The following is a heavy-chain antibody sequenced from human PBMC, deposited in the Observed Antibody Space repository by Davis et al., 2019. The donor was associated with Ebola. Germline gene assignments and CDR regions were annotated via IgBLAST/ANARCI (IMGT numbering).Heavy chain of an antibody. Sequence: GESLKISCAASGFTFNSYGLSWVRQAPGKGLEWVSVIYDQSSAYADAVRGRFIISRDKSNNTLYLQMNSLRVDDTAVYYCATTQWLREFDNWGQGTLVTVSS. CDR1: GFTFNSYG. CDR3: ATTQWLREFDN. CDR2: IYDQSS. D-gene: IGHD6-19*01. V-gene: IGHV3-23*03. J-gene: IGHJ4*02.